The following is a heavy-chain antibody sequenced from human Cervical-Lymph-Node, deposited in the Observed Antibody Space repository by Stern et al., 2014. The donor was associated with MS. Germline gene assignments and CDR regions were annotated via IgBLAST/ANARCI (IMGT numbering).Heavy chain of an antibody. CDR1: GYTFTSYG. D-gene: IGHD6-13*01. V-gene: IGHV1-18*01. CDR2: ISAYNGNK. Sequence: QMQLVQSGAEVKKPGASVKVSCQASGYTFTSYGISWVRQAPGQGLGSMGWISAYNGNKNYAQKLQGRVTMTTDTATSTAYMELRSLRSDDTAVYYCARDWRGVSSSWKIDYWGQGTLVTVSS. J-gene: IGHJ4*02. CDR3: ARDWRGVSSSWKIDY.